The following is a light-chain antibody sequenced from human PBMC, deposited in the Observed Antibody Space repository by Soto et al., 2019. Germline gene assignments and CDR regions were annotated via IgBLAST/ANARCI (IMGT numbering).Light chain of an antibody. Sequence: QSVLTQPASVSGSPGQSITISCTGTSSDVGSYNLVSWYQQHPGKAPKLMISEVSKRPSGVSNRFSGSKSGSTASLTISGLQAEDEADYYCCSYACSSTFYVFVTGNKVTVL. CDR2: EVS. CDR1: SSDVGSYNL. V-gene: IGLV2-23*02. J-gene: IGLJ1*01. CDR3: CSYACSSTFYV.